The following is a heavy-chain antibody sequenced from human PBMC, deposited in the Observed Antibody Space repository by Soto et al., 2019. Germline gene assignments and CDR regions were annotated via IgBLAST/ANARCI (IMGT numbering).Heavy chain of an antibody. Sequence: SETLSLTCAVYGGSFSGYYWSWIRQPPGKGLEWIGEINHSGSTNYNPSLKSRVTISVDTSKNQFSLKLSSVTAADTAVYYCARGYYDFWSGYYTNAFDIWGQGTLVTVSS. J-gene: IGHJ3*02. D-gene: IGHD3-3*01. CDR3: ARGYYDFWSGYYTNAFDI. CDR1: GGSFSGYY. CDR2: INHSGST. V-gene: IGHV4-34*01.